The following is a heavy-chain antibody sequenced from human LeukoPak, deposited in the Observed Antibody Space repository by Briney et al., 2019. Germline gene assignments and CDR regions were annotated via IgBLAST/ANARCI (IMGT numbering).Heavy chain of an antibody. Sequence: ASVKVSCKASGYTFTNYGISWVRQAPGQGLERMGWISAYNGNTNYAQKLQGRVTMTTDTSTSTDYMELRSLRSDDTAVYYCARILDIVARGGPYYYGMDVWGQGTTVTVSS. D-gene: IGHD5-12*01. V-gene: IGHV1-18*01. CDR3: ARILDIVARGGPYYYGMDV. CDR1: GYTFTNYG. J-gene: IGHJ6*02. CDR2: ISAYNGNT.